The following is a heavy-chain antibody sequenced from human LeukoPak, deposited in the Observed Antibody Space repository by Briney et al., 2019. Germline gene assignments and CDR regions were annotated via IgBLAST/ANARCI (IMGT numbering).Heavy chain of an antibody. V-gene: IGHV3-7*01. CDR1: GFTFSSYW. CDR2: IKQDGSEK. J-gene: IGHJ4*02. D-gene: IGHD3-16*02. Sequence: PGGSLRLSCAASGFTFSSYWMSWARQAPGKGLEWVANIKQDGSEKYYVDSVKGRFTISRDNAKNSLYLQMNSLRAEDTAVYYCARGPYVWGSYRYWFGYWGQGTLVTVSS. CDR3: ARGPYVWGSYRYWFGY.